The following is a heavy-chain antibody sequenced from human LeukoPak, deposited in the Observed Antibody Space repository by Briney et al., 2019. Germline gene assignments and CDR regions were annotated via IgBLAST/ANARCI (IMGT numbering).Heavy chain of an antibody. Sequence: ASVKVSCKASGYTFTGNGITWVRQAPGQWLEWMGWISGYNGNTVYAQMFQDRVTMTTDTSTSTAYMEVTNLRSDDTAMYFCARSGHCSGADCYAEGIDYWGQGTLVTVSS. J-gene: IGHJ4*02. D-gene: IGHD2-2*01. CDR3: ARSGHCSGADCYAEGIDY. CDR1: GYTFTGNG. CDR2: ISGYNGNT. V-gene: IGHV1-18*01.